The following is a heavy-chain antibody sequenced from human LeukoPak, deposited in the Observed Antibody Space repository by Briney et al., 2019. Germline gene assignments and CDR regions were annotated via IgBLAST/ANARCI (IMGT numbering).Heavy chain of an antibody. CDR3: ARDLELERNRWNYFES. J-gene: IGHJ4*02. CDR1: GGSISSFF. Sequence: PSETLSLTCTVSGGSISSFFWSWIRNPPGQGLEWICSMRYSGDTKYNPSLKSRVSLSMDTSNQQFSLRLSSVTAADTAVYYCARDLELERNRWNYFESWGQGTLVTVSS. V-gene: IGHV4-59*01. CDR2: MRYSGDT. D-gene: IGHD1-1*01.